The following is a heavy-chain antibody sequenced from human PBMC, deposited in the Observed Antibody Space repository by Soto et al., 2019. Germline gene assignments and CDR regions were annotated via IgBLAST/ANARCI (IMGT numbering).Heavy chain of an antibody. CDR3: EADNGGNYARLGY. CDR2: VVVGSDNT. CDR1: GFTFSTLV. V-gene: IGHV1-58*01. J-gene: IGHJ4*02. Sequence: QLQLAQSGPEVKKPGTSVKVSCKASGFTFSTLVLLWVRQPRGHPLVWIGCVVVGSDNTNYAQKNQDKVTITRDMATGKGYTEPRSLRSEATAVYDCEADNGGNYARLGYWGKGTLVAVS. D-gene: IGHD4-4*01.